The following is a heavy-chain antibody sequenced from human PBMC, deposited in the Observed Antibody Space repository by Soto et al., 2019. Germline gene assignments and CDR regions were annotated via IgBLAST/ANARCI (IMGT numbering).Heavy chain of an antibody. CDR1: GGSISSSSYY. J-gene: IGHJ6*02. D-gene: IGHD2-15*01. CDR2: IFYSGST. CDR3: ARHLTYCSAGSCYSDFPYYGMDV. Sequence: SETLSLTCTVSGGSISSSSYYWGWIRQPPGKGLEWIGSIFYSGSTYYNTSLKSRVTISVDTSKKQFSLKLSSVTAADTAVYYCARHLTYCSAGSCYSDFPYYGMDVWGQGTTVTVSS. V-gene: IGHV4-39*01.